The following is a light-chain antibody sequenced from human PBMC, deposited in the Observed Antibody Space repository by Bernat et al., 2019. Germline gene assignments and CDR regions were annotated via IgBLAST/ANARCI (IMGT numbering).Light chain of an antibody. J-gene: IGLJ2*01. Sequence: QSALTQPASVSGSPGQSISISCSGTSSDVGGSTYVSWYQQRPGKAPKLMIYDVGNRPSGVSNRFSGSKSGNTASLTISGLQTEDEADYYCSCSSYTSTSALVVFGGGTKRTVL. V-gene: IGLV2-14*03. CDR2: DVG. CDR3: SSYTSTSALVV. CDR1: SSDVGGSTY.